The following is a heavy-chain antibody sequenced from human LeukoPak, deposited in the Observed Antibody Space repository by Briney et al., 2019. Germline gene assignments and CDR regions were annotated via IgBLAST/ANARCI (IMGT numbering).Heavy chain of an antibody. CDR1: GYTFTGYY. CDR3: ARDLNYYYYMDV. CDR2: INPSGGST. V-gene: IGHV1-46*01. Sequence: ASVKVSCKASGYTFTGYYMHWVRQAPGQGLEWMGIINPSGGSTSYAQKFQGRVTMTRDMSTSTVYMELSSLRSEDTAVYYCARDLNYYYYMDVWGKGTTVTVSS. J-gene: IGHJ6*03.